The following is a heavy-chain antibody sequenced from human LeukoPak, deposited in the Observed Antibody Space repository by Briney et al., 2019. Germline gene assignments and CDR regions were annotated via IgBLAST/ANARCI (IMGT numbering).Heavy chain of an antibody. J-gene: IGHJ4*02. Sequence: TSETLSLTCTVSGGSISSGSYYWSWTRQPAGKGLEWIGRIYISGSTNYNPSLKSRVTISVDTSKNQFSLKLSSVTAADTAVYYCARARNRIAATNWGQGTLVTVSS. CDR3: ARARNRIAATN. V-gene: IGHV4-61*02. CDR2: IYISGST. CDR1: GGSISSGSYY. D-gene: IGHD6-13*01.